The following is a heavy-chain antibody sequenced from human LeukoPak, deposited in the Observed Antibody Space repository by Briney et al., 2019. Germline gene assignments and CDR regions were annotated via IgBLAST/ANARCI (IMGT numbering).Heavy chain of an antibody. Sequence: SETLSLTCAVYGGSFSGYYWSWIRQPPGKGLEWIGEINHSGSTNYNPSLKSRVTISVDTSKNQFSLKLSSVTAADTAVYYCCGNWNYGRFDPWGQGTLVTVSS. J-gene: IGHJ5*02. CDR1: GGSFSGYY. CDR2: INHSGST. V-gene: IGHV4-34*01. CDR3: CGNWNYGRFDP. D-gene: IGHD1-7*01.